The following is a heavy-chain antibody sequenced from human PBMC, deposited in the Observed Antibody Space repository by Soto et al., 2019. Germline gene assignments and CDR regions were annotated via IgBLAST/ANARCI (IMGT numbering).Heavy chain of an antibody. Sequence: ASVKVSCKVSGYTLTELSMHWVRQAPGKGLEWMGGFDPEDGETIYAQKFQGRVTMTEDTSTDTAYMELSSLRSEDTAVYYCATEGFFPRIAARPRWFSTWFDPWGQGTLVTVSS. V-gene: IGHV1-24*01. D-gene: IGHD6-6*01. CDR1: GYTLTELS. CDR3: ATEGFFPRIAARPRWFSTWFDP. J-gene: IGHJ5*02. CDR2: FDPEDGET.